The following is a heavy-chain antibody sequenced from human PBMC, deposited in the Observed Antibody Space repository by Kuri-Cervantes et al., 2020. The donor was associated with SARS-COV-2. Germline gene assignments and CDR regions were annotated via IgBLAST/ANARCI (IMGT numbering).Heavy chain of an antibody. CDR2: ISSSSTSI. CDR3: AGEIQYFEWSPRTYNMAV. J-gene: IGHJ6*03. V-gene: IGHV3-48*04. Sequence: LSLTCAACGFTFSSYSMNWVRQAPGKGLEWVSYISSSSTSIYYGESVMGRFTISRDNAKKLLYLQMNSLRAEDTGLYYCAGEIQYFEWSPRTYNMAVWGKGTSVTVSS. D-gene: IGHD3-9*01. CDR1: GFTFSSYS.